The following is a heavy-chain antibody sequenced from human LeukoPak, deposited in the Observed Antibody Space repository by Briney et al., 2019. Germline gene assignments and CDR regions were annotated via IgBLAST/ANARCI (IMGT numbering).Heavy chain of an antibody. D-gene: IGHD3-22*01. Sequence: GGSLRLSCAASGFTFSSYGMHWVRQAPGKGLEWVAVISYDGSNKYYADSVKGRFTISRDNSKNTLYLQMNSLRVEDTAVYYCAKGHGDSDGYYYFDSWGQGTLVTVPS. J-gene: IGHJ4*02. CDR1: GFTFSSYG. CDR3: AKGHGDSDGYYYFDS. V-gene: IGHV3-30*18. CDR2: ISYDGSNK.